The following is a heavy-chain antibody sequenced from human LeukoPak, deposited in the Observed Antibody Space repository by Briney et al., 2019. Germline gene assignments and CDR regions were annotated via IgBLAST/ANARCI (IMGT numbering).Heavy chain of an antibody. D-gene: IGHD3-22*01. V-gene: IGHV1-3*01. CDR2: INAGNGNT. Sequence: GASVKVSCKASGYTFTSYAMHWVRQAPGQRLEWMGWINAGNGNTKYSQKFQGRVTITRDTSASTAYMELSSLRSEDTAVYYCARDMYDSSGYYHLFDYWGQGTLVTVSS. CDR1: GYTFTSYA. CDR3: ARDMYDSSGYYHLFDY. J-gene: IGHJ4*02.